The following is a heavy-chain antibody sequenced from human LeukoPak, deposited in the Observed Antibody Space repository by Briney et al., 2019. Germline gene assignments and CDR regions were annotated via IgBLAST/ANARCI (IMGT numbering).Heavy chain of an antibody. CDR3: ARCTRRNNHDFWSVYYLGRENWRRALEYYYMDV. D-gene: IGHD3-3*01. V-gene: IGHV1-8*03. CDR2: MNPNSGNT. J-gene: IGHJ6*03. CDR1: GYTFTGYY. Sequence: ASVKVSCKASGYTFTGYYMHWVRQATGQGLEWMGWMNPNSGNTGYAQKFQGRVTITRNTSISTAYMELSSLRSEDTAVYYCARCTRRNNHDFWSVYYLGRENWRRALEYYYMDVWGKGTTVTVSS.